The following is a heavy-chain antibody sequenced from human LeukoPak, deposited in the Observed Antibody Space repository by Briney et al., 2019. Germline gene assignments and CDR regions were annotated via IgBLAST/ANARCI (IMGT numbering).Heavy chain of an antibody. D-gene: IGHD6-19*01. CDR1: GFTFSNYA. Sequence: GGSLRLSCTASGFTFSNYAMSWVRKAPGKGLQWVSDIRASGDTTHYADSVKGRFTISRDNSKNTLYLRMNSLRAEDTAVYCCAKNFASAWNYYMDVWGKGTTVTVSS. V-gene: IGHV3-23*01. CDR2: IRASGDTT. J-gene: IGHJ6*03. CDR3: AKNFASAWNYYMDV.